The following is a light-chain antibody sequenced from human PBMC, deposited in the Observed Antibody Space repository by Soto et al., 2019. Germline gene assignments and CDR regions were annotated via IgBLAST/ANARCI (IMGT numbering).Light chain of an antibody. J-gene: IGKJ1*01. CDR1: QSISSW. CDR2: DTS. Sequence: DIQMTQSPSSLSASVGDRVTITCRASQSISSWLAWYQQKPGKAPKLLIYDTSTLHSGVPSRFSGSGSGTDFTLTISSLQPDDFAPYYCQQASSFPRTFGQGTKVEIK. V-gene: IGKV1-12*01. CDR3: QQASSFPRT.